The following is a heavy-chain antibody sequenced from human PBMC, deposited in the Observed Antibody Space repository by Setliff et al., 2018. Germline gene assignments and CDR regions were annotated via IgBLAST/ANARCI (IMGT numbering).Heavy chain of an antibody. CDR2: IDPSDGST. V-gene: IGHV1-46*01. CDR1: GYTFTGYY. D-gene: IGHD1-26*01. CDR3: ARRMWELRSDAFDI. Sequence: ASVKVSCKASGYTFTGYYMHWVRQAPGQGLEWMGWIDPSDGSTTYAQKFQGRVKMTRDTSTSTVYMELSSLRSEDTAVYYCARRMWELRSDAFDIWGQGTMVTVSS. J-gene: IGHJ3*02.